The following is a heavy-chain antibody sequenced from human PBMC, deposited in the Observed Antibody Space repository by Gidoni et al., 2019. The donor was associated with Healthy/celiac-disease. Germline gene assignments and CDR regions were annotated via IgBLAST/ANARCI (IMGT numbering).Heavy chain of an antibody. J-gene: IGHJ4*02. V-gene: IGHV4-61*02. CDR3: ARAGDCSSTSCYSGADY. Sequence: QVQLQESGPGLVKPSPTLSLTCTVPGGSLRRGSYYWSWIRQPAGKGLELIGRIYTSGSTNYNPSLKSRVTISVDTSKNQFSLKLSSVTAADTAVYYCARAGDCSSTSCYSGADYWGQGTLVTVSS. CDR1: GGSLRRGSYY. D-gene: IGHD2-2*01. CDR2: IYTSGST.